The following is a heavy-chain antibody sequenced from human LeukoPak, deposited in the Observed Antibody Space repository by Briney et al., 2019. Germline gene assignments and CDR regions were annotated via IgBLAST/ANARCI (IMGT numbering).Heavy chain of an antibody. CDR1: GYTFTGYY. V-gene: IGHV1-2*02. Sequence: ASVKVSCKASGYTFTGYYMHWVRQAPGQGLEWMGWINPNSGGTNYAQKFQGRVTMTRDTSISTAYMELSRLRSDDTAVYYCARDNSAWSTVVYSSGWYGDNWFDPWGQGTLVTVSS. CDR3: ARDNSAWSTVVYSSGWYGDNWFDP. D-gene: IGHD6-19*01. J-gene: IGHJ5*02. CDR2: INPNSGGT.